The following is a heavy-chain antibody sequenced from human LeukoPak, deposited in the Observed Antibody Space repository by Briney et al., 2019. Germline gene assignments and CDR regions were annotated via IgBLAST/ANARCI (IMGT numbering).Heavy chain of an antibody. Sequence: GGSLRLSCAASGFTFSNAWIRWVRQAPGKGLEWVGRIKSKTDGGTTDYAAPVKGRFTISRDDSKNTLYLQMNSLKTEDTAVYYCTTEVGSGSKPNWFDPWGQGTLVTVSS. D-gene: IGHD1-26*01. CDR2: IKSKTDGGTT. V-gene: IGHV3-15*01. CDR3: TTEVGSGSKPNWFDP. CDR1: GFTFSNAW. J-gene: IGHJ5*02.